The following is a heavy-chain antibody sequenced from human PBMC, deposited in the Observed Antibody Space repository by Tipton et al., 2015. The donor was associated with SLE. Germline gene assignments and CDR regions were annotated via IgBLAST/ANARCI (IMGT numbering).Heavy chain of an antibody. CDR1: GGSIRSNSW. V-gene: IGHV4-4*02. D-gene: IGHD2-21*01. Sequence: TLSLTCGVSGGSIRSNSWWSWVRQSPARGLEWIGEIYHSESTNYNPSLKSRVTISVDTSKNQFSLKLSSVTAADTAVYYCAGGDCGGDCYTDYYGMDVWGKGTTVTVSS. CDR2: IYHSEST. J-gene: IGHJ6*04. CDR3: AGGDCGGDCYTDYYGMDV.